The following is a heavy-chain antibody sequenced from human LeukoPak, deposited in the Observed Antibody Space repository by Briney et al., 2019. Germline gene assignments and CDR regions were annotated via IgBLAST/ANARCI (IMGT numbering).Heavy chain of an antibody. CDR2: ISYSGST. D-gene: IGHD1-1*01. CDR3: AREGTAGTNLNWFDP. V-gene: IGHV4-59*01. Sequence: PSETLSLTCTVSGGSISSYYGSWIRQPPGKGLEWIGYISYSGSTNFNPSLKSRVTISVDTSKNQFSLKLSSVTAADTAVYYCAREGTAGTNLNWFDPWGQGTLVTVSS. CDR1: GGSISSYY. J-gene: IGHJ5*02.